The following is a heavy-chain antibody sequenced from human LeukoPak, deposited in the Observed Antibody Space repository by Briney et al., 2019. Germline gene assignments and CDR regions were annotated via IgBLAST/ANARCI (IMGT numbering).Heavy chain of an antibody. J-gene: IGHJ4*02. CDR1: GFTFSSYS. Sequence: GGSLRLSCAASGFTFSSYSMNWVRQAPGKGLEWVSVIYSGGSTYYADSVKGRFTISRDNSKNTLYLQMNSLRAEDTAVYYCAREGGYDYRGVDYWGQGTLVTVSS. D-gene: IGHD5-12*01. CDR3: AREGGYDYRGVDY. V-gene: IGHV3-53*01. CDR2: IYSGGST.